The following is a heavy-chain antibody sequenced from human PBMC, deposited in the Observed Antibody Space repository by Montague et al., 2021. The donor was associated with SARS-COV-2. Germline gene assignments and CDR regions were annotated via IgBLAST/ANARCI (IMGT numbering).Heavy chain of an antibody. CDR1: GFSLSTSGMC. CDR2: IDWDDDK. Sequence: PALVKPTQTLTLTCPFSGFSLSTSGMCVSWIRQPPGKALEWLALIDWDDDKYYSTSLKTRLTISKDTSKNQVVLTMTNMDPVDTATYYCATTIYDYVWGTRVEFDYWGQGTLVTVSS. D-gene: IGHD3-16*01. CDR3: ATTIYDYVWGTRVEFDY. V-gene: IGHV2-70*01. J-gene: IGHJ4*02.